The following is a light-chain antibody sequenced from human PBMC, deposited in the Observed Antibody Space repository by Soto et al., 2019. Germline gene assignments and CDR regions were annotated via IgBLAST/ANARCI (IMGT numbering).Light chain of an antibody. CDR3: SSYTSSSTYV. V-gene: IGLV2-14*01. J-gene: IGLJ1*01. Sequence: QSALTQPASVSGSPGQLITISCTGTSSDVGGYNYVSWYQQHPGKAPKLMIYDVSNRPSGGSNRFSGSKSGNTASLTISGVQAEDEADYYCSSYTSSSTYVFGTGTKVTVL. CDR1: SSDVGGYNY. CDR2: DVS.